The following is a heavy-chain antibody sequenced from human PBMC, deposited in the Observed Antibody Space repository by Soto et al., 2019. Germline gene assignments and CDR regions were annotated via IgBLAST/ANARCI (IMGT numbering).Heavy chain of an antibody. V-gene: IGHV1-18*01. J-gene: IGHJ6*02. CDR2: ISAYNGNT. CDR1: GYTFTSYG. CDR3: ARVFSSPYYYYGMDV. Sequence: QVQLVQSGAEVKKPGASVKVSCKASGYTFTSYGISWVRQAPGQGLEWMGWISAYNGNTNYAQKLQGRVTMTTDTSTSTAYMELRRLRSDDTAVYYCARVFSSPYYYYGMDVWGQGTTVTVSS.